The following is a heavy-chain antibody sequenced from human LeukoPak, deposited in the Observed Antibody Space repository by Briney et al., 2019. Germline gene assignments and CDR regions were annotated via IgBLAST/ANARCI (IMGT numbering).Heavy chain of an antibody. J-gene: IGHJ4*02. V-gene: IGHV3-23*01. CDR1: GFTFSSYA. D-gene: IGHD5-18*01. Sequence: QTGGSLRLSCAASGFTFSSYAMSWVRQAPGKGLEWVSAISGSGGSTYYADSVKGRFTICRDNCKKRVYLQMNSLRAEDTAVYYCAKDSWDQYSYGDYWGQGTLVTVSS. CDR3: AKDSWDQYSYGDY. CDR2: ISGSGGST.